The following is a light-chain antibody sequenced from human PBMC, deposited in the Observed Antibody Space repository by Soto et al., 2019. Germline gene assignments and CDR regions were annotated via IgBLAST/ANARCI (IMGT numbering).Light chain of an antibody. J-gene: IGKJ5*01. CDR3: QKNLHPLT. CDR1: HPLLHTNGYNY. Sequence: DPVMTQSPLSLRATLSGRASPCCRWNHPLLHTNGYNYLDWYMQKPAQSPQLLSDLGCNRATAVTDRFSGSGSDTNLTLNIMKVEDLDVWVYQWQKNLHPLTFGQGTRLEIK. V-gene: IGKV2-28*01. CDR2: LGC.